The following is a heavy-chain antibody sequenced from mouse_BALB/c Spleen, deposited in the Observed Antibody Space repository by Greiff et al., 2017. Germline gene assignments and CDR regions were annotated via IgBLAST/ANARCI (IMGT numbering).Heavy chain of an antibody. CDR3: ARYGYYGAMDY. J-gene: IGHJ4*01. V-gene: IGHV3-2*02. CDR1: GYSITSDYA. Sequence: EVKLMESGPGLVKPSQSLSLTCTVTGYSITSDYAWNWIRQFPGNKLEWMGYISYSGSTSYNPSLKSRISITRDTSKNQFFLQLNSVTTEDTATYYCARYGYYGAMDYWGQGTSVTVSS. D-gene: IGHD2-3*01. CDR2: ISYSGST.